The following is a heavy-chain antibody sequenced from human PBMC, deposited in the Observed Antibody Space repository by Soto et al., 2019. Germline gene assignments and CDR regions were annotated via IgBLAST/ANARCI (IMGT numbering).Heavy chain of an antibody. Sequence: SQTLSLTCAISGDSVSSNSAAWNWIRQSPSRGLEWLGRTYYRSKWYNDYAVSVKSRITINPDTSKNQFSLQLNSVTPEDTAVYYCARAGTPSRSGSLIWFDPWGQGTLVTVSS. D-gene: IGHD1-26*01. CDR2: TYYRSKWYN. CDR3: ARAGTPSRSGSLIWFDP. V-gene: IGHV6-1*01. J-gene: IGHJ5*02. CDR1: GDSVSSNSAA.